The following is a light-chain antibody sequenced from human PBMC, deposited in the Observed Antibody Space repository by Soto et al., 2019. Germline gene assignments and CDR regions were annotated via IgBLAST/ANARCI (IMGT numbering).Light chain of an antibody. CDR2: GNS. CDR1: SSNIGPGFD. CDR3: CSYAGSSTFV. V-gene: IGLV1-40*01. J-gene: IGLJ1*01. Sequence: QSALTQPPSVSGAPGQTVTISCAGSSSNIGPGFDVHWYQQVSGAAPKLLIYGNSNRPSGVPDRFSGSKSGNTASLTISGLQAEDEADYYCCSYAGSSTFVFGTGTKVTVL.